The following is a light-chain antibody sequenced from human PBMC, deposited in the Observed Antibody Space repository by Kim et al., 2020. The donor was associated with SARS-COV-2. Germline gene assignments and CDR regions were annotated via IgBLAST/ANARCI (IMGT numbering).Light chain of an antibody. J-gene: IGLJ3*02. CDR3: HSRDTGGYNWV. CDR1: SLRSYY. Sequence: ALGQTVRITCQGDSLRSYYANWYQQKAGQAPVLVIYGKNDRPSGIPDRFSGSNSGSTSSLTITGARAEDEADYYCHSRDTGGYNWVFGGGTQLTVL. CDR2: GKN. V-gene: IGLV3-19*01.